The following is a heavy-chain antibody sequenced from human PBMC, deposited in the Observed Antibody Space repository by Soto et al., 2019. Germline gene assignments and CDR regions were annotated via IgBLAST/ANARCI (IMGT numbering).Heavy chain of an antibody. CDR2: IIPMLRMA. Sequence: QVQLVQSGAEVKKPGSSVKVSCSASAGTFDSYTISWVRQVPGQGLEWMGRIIPMLRMANFAQNFQGRVTMNADESSGTAYMVLGSLGSGDSAVFFCGSHFGLGCLLFGLWGQGTPVTVTS. J-gene: IGHJ4*02. CDR3: GSHFGLGCLLFGL. D-gene: IGHD3-16*01. CDR1: AGTFDSYT. V-gene: IGHV1-69*02.